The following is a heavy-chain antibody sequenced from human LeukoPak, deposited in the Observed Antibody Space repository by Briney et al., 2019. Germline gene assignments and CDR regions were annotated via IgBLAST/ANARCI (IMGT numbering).Heavy chain of an antibody. CDR2: IYTSGST. J-gene: IGHJ4*02. D-gene: IGHD3-22*01. CDR1: GGSISSYY. V-gene: IGHV4-4*07. CDR3: ARRGYYYDSSGYTDYFDY. Sequence: KPSETLSLTCTVSGGSISSYYWSWIRQPAGKGLEWIGRIYTSGSTNYNPSLKSRVTMSVDTSKNQFSLKLSSVTAADTAVYYCARRGYYYDSSGYTDYFDYWGQGTLVTVSS.